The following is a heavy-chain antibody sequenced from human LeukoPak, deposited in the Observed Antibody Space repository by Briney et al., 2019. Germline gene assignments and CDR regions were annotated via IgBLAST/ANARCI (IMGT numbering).Heavy chain of an antibody. CDR2: IYYSGST. CDR1: GGSISSYY. CDR3: AGYCSSTSCYNDAFDI. Sequence: SSETLSLTCTVSGGSISSYYWSWIRQPPGKGLEWIGYIYYSGSTNYNPSLKSRVTISVDTSKNQFSLKLSSVTAADTAVYYCAGYCSSTSCYNDAFDIWGQGTMVTVSS. J-gene: IGHJ3*02. D-gene: IGHD2-2*02. V-gene: IGHV4-59*01.